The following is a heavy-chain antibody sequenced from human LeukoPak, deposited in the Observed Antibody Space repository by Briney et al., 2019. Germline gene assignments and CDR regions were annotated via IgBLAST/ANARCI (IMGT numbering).Heavy chain of an antibody. D-gene: IGHD3-22*01. CDR2: IYSGGST. Sequence: GGSLRLSCVAPGFTVSSNYMSWVRQAPGKGLEWVSVIYSGGSTYYADSVKGRFTISRDNSKNTLYLQMNSLRAEDTAVYYCARDLPWYYDSSGFFWFDPWGQGTLVTVSS. J-gene: IGHJ5*02. CDR3: ARDLPWYYDSSGFFWFDP. CDR1: GFTVSSNY. V-gene: IGHV3-53*01.